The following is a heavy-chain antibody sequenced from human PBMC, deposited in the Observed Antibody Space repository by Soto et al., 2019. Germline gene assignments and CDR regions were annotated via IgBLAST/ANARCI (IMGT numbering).Heavy chain of an antibody. V-gene: IGHV1-18*01. Sequence: EASVKVSCKASCYTLSSYGISWGRQAPGQGVGWMGWISAYNGNTNYAQKLQGRVTMTTDTSTSTAYMELRSLRSDDTAVYYCASLVRYCSSTSCSYDAFDIWGQGTMVTVSS. CDR2: ISAYNGNT. D-gene: IGHD2-2*01. J-gene: IGHJ3*02. CDR3: ASLVRYCSSTSCSYDAFDI. CDR1: CYTLSSYG.